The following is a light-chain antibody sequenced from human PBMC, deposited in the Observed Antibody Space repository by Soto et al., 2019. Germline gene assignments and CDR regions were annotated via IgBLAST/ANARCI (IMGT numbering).Light chain of an antibody. CDR1: QSISSS. CDR3: QQSDSYPQTYT. Sequence: DIQMTQSPSSLSASVGDRVTITCRASQSISSSLNWYQQKPGKAPDLLIYAASNLQSGVPSRFSGSGSGTDVPLSISSLQPEDFANYYCQQSDSYPQTYTFGQGTKLEIK. J-gene: IGKJ2*01. V-gene: IGKV1-39*01. CDR2: AAS.